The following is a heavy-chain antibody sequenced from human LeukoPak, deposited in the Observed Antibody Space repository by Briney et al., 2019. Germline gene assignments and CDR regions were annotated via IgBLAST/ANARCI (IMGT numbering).Heavy chain of an antibody. CDR3: ARVFHDWNYGGVYYYYYMDV. J-gene: IGHJ6*03. D-gene: IGHD1-7*01. CDR2: IYYSGST. V-gene: IGHV4-59*01. Sequence: SETLSLTCTVSGGSISSYYWSWIRQPPGKGLEWIGYIYYSGSTNYNPSLKSRVTISVDTSKNQFSLKLSSVTAADTAVYYCARVFHDWNYGGVYYYYYMDVWGKGTTVTVSS. CDR1: GGSISSYY.